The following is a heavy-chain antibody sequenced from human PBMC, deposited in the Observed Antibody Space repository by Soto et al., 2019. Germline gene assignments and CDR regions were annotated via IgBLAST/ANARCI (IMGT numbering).Heavy chain of an antibody. J-gene: IGHJ4*02. D-gene: IGHD2-2*01. CDR1: GFTFDDYG. Sequence: PGGSLRLSCATSGFTFDDYGMSWVRQVPGRGLEWVSGINWNGANIGYADSVKGRFTISRDNAKKSLYLQMNGLRVEDTALYYCARRPSRYCSSSTSSCYASDYWGQGT. V-gene: IGHV3-20*04. CDR3: ARRPSRYCSSSTSSCYASDY. CDR2: INWNGANI.